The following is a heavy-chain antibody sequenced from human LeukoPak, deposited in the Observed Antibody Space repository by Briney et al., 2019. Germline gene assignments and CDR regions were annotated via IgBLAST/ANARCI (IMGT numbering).Heavy chain of an antibody. CDR3: ARDREERYFDWLL. Sequence: SVKLSCKASGRTFSIYAISWVRQPPGQGLEWMGRIIPIFGTANYAQKFQGRVTITTDESTSTAYMELSSLGSEDTAVYYCARDREERYFDWLLWGQGTLVTVSS. D-gene: IGHD3-9*01. V-gene: IGHV1-69*05. CDR1: GRTFSIYA. J-gene: IGHJ4*02. CDR2: IIPIFGTA.